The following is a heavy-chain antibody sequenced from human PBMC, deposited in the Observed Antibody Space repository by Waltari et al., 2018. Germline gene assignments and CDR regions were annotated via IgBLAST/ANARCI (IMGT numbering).Heavy chain of an antibody. J-gene: IGHJ2*01. D-gene: IGHD4-17*01. CDR3: ARRSGRGGYGDYWYFDL. CDR1: GGSISPSY. V-gene: IGHV4-59*01. Sequence: QVQLQESGPGLVKPSETLSLTCTVSGGSISPSYWTWIRQPPGKGLDWIGYISHIGATKYNPSLTSRTSRSIDTSKNQFSLDLTSVTAADTALYFCARRSGRGGYGDYWYFDLWCRGILVTVSS. CDR2: ISHIGAT.